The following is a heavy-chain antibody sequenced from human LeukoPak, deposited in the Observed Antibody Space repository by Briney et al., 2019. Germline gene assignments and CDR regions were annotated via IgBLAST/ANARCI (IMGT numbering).Heavy chain of an antibody. D-gene: IGHD2-8*01. CDR1: GYTFTSYG. CDR2: ISAYNGNT. J-gene: IGHJ4*02. CDR3: ARAIYCTNGVCHRIVDY. V-gene: IGHV1-18*04. Sequence: ASVKVSCKASGYTFTSYGISWVRQAPGQGLEWMGWISAYNGNTNYAQKLQGRVTMTTDTSTSTAYMELRRLRSDDTAVYYCARAIYCTNGVCHRIVDYWGQGTLVTVSA.